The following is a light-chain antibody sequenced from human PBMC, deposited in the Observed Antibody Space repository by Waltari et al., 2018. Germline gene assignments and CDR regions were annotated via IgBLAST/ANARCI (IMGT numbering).Light chain of an antibody. CDR3: SSRDTDGKHWV. CDR1: SLRLFY. CDR2: RTN. V-gene: IGLV3-19*01. J-gene: IGLJ3*02. Sequence: SSELTQEPDVSVALGQTVNITCLGDSLRLFYASWYQQAPRQAPRLVIYRTNERPSGIPGRFSASYSGDTSSLIITGAQTEDEGHYYCSSRDTDGKHWVFGGGTKLTV.